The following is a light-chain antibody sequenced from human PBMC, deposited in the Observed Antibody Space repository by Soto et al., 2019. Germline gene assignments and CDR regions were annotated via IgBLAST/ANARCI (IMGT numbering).Light chain of an antibody. Sequence: EIVLTQSPATLSLSPGERATLSCRASQSVSSYLAWYQQKPGQAPRLLIYDASNRATGIPARFSGSGSGTNFPLTISSLEPEDFAVYNCQQSSNWPTFGKGTKVNIK. V-gene: IGKV3-11*01. CDR1: QSVSSY. J-gene: IGKJ1*01. CDR3: QQSSNWPT. CDR2: DAS.